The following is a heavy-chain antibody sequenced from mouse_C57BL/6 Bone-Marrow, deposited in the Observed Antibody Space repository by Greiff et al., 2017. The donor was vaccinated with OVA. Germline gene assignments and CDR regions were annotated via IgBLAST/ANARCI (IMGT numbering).Heavy chain of an antibody. CDR2: ISNLAYSI. CDR3: ARQDGPYYFDY. J-gene: IGHJ2*01. D-gene: IGHD2-3*01. Sequence: DVHLVESGGGLVQPGGSLKLSCAASGFTFSDYGMAWVRQAPRKGPEWVAFISNLAYSIYYADTVTGRFTISRENSKNTLYLEMSSLRSEDTAMYYCARQDGPYYFDYWGQGTTLTVSS. CDR1: GFTFSDYG. V-gene: IGHV5-15*01.